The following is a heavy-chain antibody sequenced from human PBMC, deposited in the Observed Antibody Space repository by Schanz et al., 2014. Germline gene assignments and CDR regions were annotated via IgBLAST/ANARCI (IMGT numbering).Heavy chain of an antibody. V-gene: IGHV3-33*06. J-gene: IGHJ4*02. CDR3: AKSYDTSGYSGFDY. CDR2: IWYDGNNK. Sequence: VQLVESGGGLVKPGDSLRLSCAASGFTFSSYTMKWVRQAPGKGLEWVAVIWYDGNNKFYADSVKGRFIISRDNSKNTLDLQMNSLRDEDTAVYFCAKSYDTSGYSGFDYWGQGTLVTVSS. D-gene: IGHD3-22*01. CDR1: GFTFSSYT.